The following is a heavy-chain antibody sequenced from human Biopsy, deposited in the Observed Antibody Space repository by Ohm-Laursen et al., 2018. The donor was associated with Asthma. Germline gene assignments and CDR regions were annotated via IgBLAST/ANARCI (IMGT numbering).Heavy chain of an antibody. D-gene: IGHD4-17*01. CDR2: VFWSGTT. CDR3: ARVASYGDLYFGIDV. J-gene: IGHJ6*02. V-gene: IGHV4-30-4*01. Sequence: TLSLTCTVGGAYIGSRDHHWSWIRQSPGTGLEWIGFVFWSGTTHCNRSLERRLSISIDTTRNEFSMTLRSVTAADTAVYFCARVASYGDLYFGIDVWGPGTTVSVS. CDR1: GAYIGSRDHH.